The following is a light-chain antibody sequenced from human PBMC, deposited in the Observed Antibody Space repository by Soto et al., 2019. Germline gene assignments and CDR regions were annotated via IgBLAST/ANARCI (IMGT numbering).Light chain of an antibody. CDR1: QSISSW. J-gene: IGKJ1*01. CDR2: DAS. V-gene: IGKV1-5*01. Sequence: DIQMTHSPSTLSASVVDRVTITFRSSQSISSWLAWYQQKPGKAPKLLIYDASSLESGVPSRFSGSGSGTEFTLTISSLQPDDFATYYCQKYNSYSWKFGQGTKVDIK. CDR3: QKYNSYSWK.